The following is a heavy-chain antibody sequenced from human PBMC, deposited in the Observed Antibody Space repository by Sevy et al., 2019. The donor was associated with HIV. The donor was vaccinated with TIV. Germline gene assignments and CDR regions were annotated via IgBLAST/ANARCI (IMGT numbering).Heavy chain of an antibody. CDR3: ARLSGYSYGYGDY. J-gene: IGHJ4*02. V-gene: IGHV4-39*02. CDR1: GGSIGISGFY. Sequence: SETLSLTCTVSGGSIGISGFYWGWIRQSPGKGLEWIGSVYYSGSAYYNPSHNGRVIMSADTSKNHFSLKLSSVTAADTAVYYCARLSGYSYGYGDYWGQGTLVSVSS. D-gene: IGHD5-18*01. CDR2: VYYSGSA.